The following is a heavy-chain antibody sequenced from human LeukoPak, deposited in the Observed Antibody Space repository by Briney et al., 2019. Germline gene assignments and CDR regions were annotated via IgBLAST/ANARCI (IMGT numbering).Heavy chain of an antibody. J-gene: IGHJ4*02. Sequence: GGSLRLSCAASGFTFSSYWMSWVRQAPGKGLEWVSTISNSDYSTYYADSVKGRFTISRANSENTLYLQMNNLRAEDTAVYYCAKATGYLLWGQGTLVTVSS. V-gene: IGHV3-23*01. CDR3: AKATGYLL. CDR1: GFTFSSYW. D-gene: IGHD1-14*01. CDR2: ISNSDYST.